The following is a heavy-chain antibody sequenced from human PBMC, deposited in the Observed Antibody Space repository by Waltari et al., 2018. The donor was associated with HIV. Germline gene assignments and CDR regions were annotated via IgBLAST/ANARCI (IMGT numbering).Heavy chain of an antibody. CDR1: GYTFASSY. CDR2: INPSGGST. Sequence: QVQLVQSGAEGKKPGASGRVFCKASGYTFASSYKPWVRQPPGQGLEWMGIINPSGGSTTYAQRFQGRVIMTRDTSTSTVYMELSSLRSEDTAMYYCGRSKYSSGWYGGFFDLWGRGTLVIVSS. D-gene: IGHD6-19*01. CDR3: GRSKYSSGWYGGFFDL. V-gene: IGHV1-46*03. J-gene: IGHJ2*01.